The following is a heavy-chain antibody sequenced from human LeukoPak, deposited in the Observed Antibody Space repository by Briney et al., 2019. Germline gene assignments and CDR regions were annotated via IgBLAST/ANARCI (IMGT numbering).Heavy chain of an antibody. J-gene: IGHJ5*02. CDR3: ARIAVAANNWFDP. CDR1: GGSFSGYY. D-gene: IGHD6-19*01. V-gene: IGHV4-34*01. CDR2: INHSGST. Sequence: PSETLSLTCSVYGGSFSGYYWSWIRQPPGKGLEWIGEINHSGSTNYNPSLKSRVTISVDMSKNQFSLKLSSMTAADTAVYYCARIAVAANNWFDPWGQGTLVTVSS.